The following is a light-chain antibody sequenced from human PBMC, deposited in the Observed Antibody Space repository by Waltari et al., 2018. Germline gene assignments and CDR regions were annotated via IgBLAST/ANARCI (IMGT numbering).Light chain of an antibody. CDR2: GAS. J-gene: IGKJ2*01. CDR3: QQYNNWPMYT. Sequence: VMTQSPATLSVSPGERATLSCRASQSVSSNLAWYQQKPGQAPRLLIYGASTRATGIPARFSGSGSGTEFTLTISSLQSEDFAVYYCQQYNNWPMYTFGQGTKLEIK. V-gene: IGKV3-15*01. CDR1: QSVSSN.